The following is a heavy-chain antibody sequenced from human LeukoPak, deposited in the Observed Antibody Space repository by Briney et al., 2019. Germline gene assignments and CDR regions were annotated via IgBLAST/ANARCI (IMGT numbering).Heavy chain of an antibody. CDR1: GFTFSDYY. J-gene: IGHJ4*02. CDR2: ISSSSSYT. Sequence: GGSLGLSCAASGFTFSDYYMSWIRQAPGKGLEWVSYISSSSSYTNYADSVKGRFTISRDNAKNSLYLQMNSLRAEDTAVYYCARGGYDSGNYFDYWGQGTLVTVSS. D-gene: IGHD5-12*01. V-gene: IGHV3-11*05. CDR3: ARGGYDSGNYFDY.